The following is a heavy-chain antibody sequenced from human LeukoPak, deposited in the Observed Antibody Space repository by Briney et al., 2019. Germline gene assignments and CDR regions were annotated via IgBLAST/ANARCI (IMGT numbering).Heavy chain of an antibody. Sequence: TSETLSLTCTVSGGSISSYYWSWIRQPPGKGLEWIGYIYYSGSTNYNPSLKSRVTISVDTSKNQFSLKLSSVTAADTAVYYCARAKSYGPYYYYYGMDVWGQGTTVTVSS. J-gene: IGHJ6*02. CDR2: IYYSGST. V-gene: IGHV4-59*01. CDR1: GGSISSYY. D-gene: IGHD5-18*01. CDR3: ARAKSYGPYYYYYGMDV.